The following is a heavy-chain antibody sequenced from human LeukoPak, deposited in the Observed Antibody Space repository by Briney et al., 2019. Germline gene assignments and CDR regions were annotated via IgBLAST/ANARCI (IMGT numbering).Heavy chain of an antibody. CDR2: ISWNSGSI. D-gene: IGHD6-13*01. CDR1: GFTFDDYA. CDR3: AKDKQQQLVPDAFDI. V-gene: IGHV3-9*01. Sequence: GRSLRLSCAASGFTFDDYAMHWVRQAPGKGLEWVSGISWNSGSIGYADSVKGRFTISRDNAKNSLYLQMNSLRAKDTALYYCAKDKQQQLVPDAFDIWGQGTMVTVSS. J-gene: IGHJ3*02.